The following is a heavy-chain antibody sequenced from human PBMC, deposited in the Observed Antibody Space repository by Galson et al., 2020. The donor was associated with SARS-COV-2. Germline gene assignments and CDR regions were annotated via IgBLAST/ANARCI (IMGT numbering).Heavy chain of an antibody. CDR3: ARQGVNMIVLVTVPGWYFDL. Sequence: SGTLCLTCTVSGSSVSANNYWGWVRPPPGRGLGWIGSVYHSGTTYYNPSLKSRVTITVDTSKTQFSLRLDSVTAADTALYYCARQGVNMIVLVTVPGWYFDLWGRGTLVTVSA. V-gene: IGHV4-38-2*02. CDR2: VYHSGTT. CDR1: GSSVSANNY. D-gene: IGHD3-22*01. J-gene: IGHJ2*01.